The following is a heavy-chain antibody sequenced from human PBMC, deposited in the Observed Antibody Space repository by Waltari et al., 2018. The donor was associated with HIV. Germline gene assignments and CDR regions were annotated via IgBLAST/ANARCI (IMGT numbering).Heavy chain of an antibody. CDR1: GYTFTGYY. D-gene: IGHD6-6*01. J-gene: IGHJ4*02. Sequence: QVQLVQSGAEVKKPGASVKVSCKASGYTFTGYYMHWVRQAPGQGLEWMGRINPNSGGTNYAQKFQGRVTMTRDTSISTAYMELSRLRSDDTAVYYCARAGGWYSSSYYFNYWGQGTLVTVSS. CDR3: ARAGGWYSSSYYFNY. CDR2: INPNSGGT. V-gene: IGHV1-2*06.